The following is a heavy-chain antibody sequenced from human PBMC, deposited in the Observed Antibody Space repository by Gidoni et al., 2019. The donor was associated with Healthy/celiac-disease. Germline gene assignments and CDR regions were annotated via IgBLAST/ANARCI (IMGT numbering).Heavy chain of an antibody. CDR3: ARSPLYYDILSGYYGGHQTHFDH. Sequence: QLQESGPGRVKPSETLSLTGTVPGGSISRSTYSWGWIRQSPGKGLEWIGNIYYSGNTYYNPSLKSRVTISVDTSKNQFSLKLNSGTAADTAVYYCARSPLYYDILSGYYGGHQTHFDHWGQGTLVTVSS. CDR1: GGSISRSTYS. V-gene: IGHV4-39*01. J-gene: IGHJ4*02. D-gene: IGHD3-9*01. CDR2: IYYSGNT.